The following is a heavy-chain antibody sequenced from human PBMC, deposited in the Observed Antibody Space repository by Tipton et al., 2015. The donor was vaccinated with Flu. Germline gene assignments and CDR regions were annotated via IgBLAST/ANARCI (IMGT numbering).Heavy chain of an antibody. V-gene: IGHV4-31*03. CDR2: IYYSGST. J-gene: IGHJ6*02. Sequence: TLSLTCTVSGDSISTGGAYWTWVRQHPGKGLEWIASIYYSGSTYYNPSLWSRVTISVDTSKNQISLKVNSVTAADTAVYYCARDQGFGGGLSYDYYVLDVWGQGTTVTVSS. D-gene: IGHD3-10*01. CDR1: GDSISTGGAY. CDR3: ARDQGFGGGLSYDYYVLDV.